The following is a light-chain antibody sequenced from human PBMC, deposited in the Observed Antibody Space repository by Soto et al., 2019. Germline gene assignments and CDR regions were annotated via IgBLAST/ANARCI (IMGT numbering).Light chain of an antibody. CDR3: QSYDTSLSGAV. J-gene: IGLJ3*02. CDR2: GDS. Sequence: AVVTQPPSVSGAPGQRVTISCTGSSSNIGAGYDVHWYQQFPGTAPKLLIYGDSNRPSGVPDRFSVSKSGTSASLAITGLQAEDEADYYCQSYDTSLSGAVFGGGTKLTVL. CDR1: SSNIGAGYD. V-gene: IGLV1-40*01.